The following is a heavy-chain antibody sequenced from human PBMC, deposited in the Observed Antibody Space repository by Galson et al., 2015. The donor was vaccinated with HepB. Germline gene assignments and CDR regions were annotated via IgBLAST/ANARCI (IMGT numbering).Heavy chain of an antibody. CDR1: GGSISSYY. J-gene: IGHJ4*02. D-gene: IGHD3-10*01. Sequence: ETLSLTCTVSGGSISSYYWSWIRQPPGKGLEWIGYIYYSGSTNYNPSLKSRVTISVDTSKNQFSLKLSSVTAADTAVYYCARSRITMVRGVIGGFDYWGQGTLVTVSS. V-gene: IGHV4-59*01. CDR2: IYYSGST. CDR3: ARSRITMVRGVIGGFDY.